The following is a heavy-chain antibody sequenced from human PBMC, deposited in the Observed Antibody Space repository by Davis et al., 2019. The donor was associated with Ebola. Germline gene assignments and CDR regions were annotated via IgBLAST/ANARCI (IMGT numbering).Heavy chain of an antibody. D-gene: IGHD6-6*01. Sequence: ASVKVSCKASGFTLTDPFLYWVRQAPGQGLEWMGWIDTNTGNPTYAQGFTGRLVFSLDTSVSMAYLQISSLKAEDTAVYYCARDTRPRGPYGMDVWGKGTTVTVSS. CDR3: ARDTRPRGPYGMDV. V-gene: IGHV7-4-1*04. CDR1: GFTLTDPF. J-gene: IGHJ6*04. CDR2: IDTNTGNP.